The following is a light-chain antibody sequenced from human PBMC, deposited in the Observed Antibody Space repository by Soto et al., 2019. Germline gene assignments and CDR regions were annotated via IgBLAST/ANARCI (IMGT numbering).Light chain of an antibody. CDR3: QQYNNWPIT. Sequence: EIVMTHSPATLSVSPGERATLSCRASQNILSNLAWYQQKPGQAPRLLIYGVSTRATGIPARFSGSGSGTEFTLTISSLQSEDFEIYYCQQYNNWPITFGQGTRLEIK. J-gene: IGKJ5*01. CDR2: GVS. V-gene: IGKV3-15*01. CDR1: QNILSN.